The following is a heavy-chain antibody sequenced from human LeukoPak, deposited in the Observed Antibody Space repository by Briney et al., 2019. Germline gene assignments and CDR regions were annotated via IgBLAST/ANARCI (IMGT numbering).Heavy chain of an antibody. CDR2: INPSGGST. J-gene: IGHJ4*02. CDR3: ARDTEDFDY. CDR1: GYTFTSYY. Sequence: GASVKVSCKASGYTFTSYYIHWVRQAPGQGLEWMGIINPSGGSTTYAQKFQGRVTMTRDMSTSTVYMELSSLRSEDTAVYYCARDTEDFDYWGQGTLVTVSS. V-gene: IGHV1-46*01.